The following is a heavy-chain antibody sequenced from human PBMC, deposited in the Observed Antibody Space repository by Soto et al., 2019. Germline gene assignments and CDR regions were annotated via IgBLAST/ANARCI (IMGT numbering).Heavy chain of an antibody. Sequence: GGSLRLSCAASGFTFSSYGMHWVRQAPGKGLEWVAVISYDGSNKYYADSVKGRFTISRDNSKNTLYLQMNSLRAEDTAVYYCAKELMYGDHFDYWGQGTLVTVSS. D-gene: IGHD4-17*01. V-gene: IGHV3-30*18. J-gene: IGHJ4*02. CDR1: GFTFSSYG. CDR3: AKELMYGDHFDY. CDR2: ISYDGSNK.